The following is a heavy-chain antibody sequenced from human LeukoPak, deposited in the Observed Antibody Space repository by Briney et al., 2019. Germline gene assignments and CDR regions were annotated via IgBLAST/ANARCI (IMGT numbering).Heavy chain of an antibody. V-gene: IGHV5-51*01. CDR2: IYPGDSDT. Sequence: GESLKISCKGSGYSFTTYWIGWVRQMPGKGLECLGVIYPGDSDTRYSPSFQGQVTISADKSISTAYLQWSSLKASDTAIYDVTGYFDLWGQGTLVTVSS. CDR3: TGYFDL. J-gene: IGHJ4*02. D-gene: IGHD3-9*01. CDR1: GYSFTTYW.